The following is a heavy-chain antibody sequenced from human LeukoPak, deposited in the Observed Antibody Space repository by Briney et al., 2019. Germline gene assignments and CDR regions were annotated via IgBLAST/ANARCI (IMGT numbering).Heavy chain of an antibody. V-gene: IGHV3-21*01. Sequence: SCKASGYTFTSYGISWVRQAPGKGLEWVSSIGPSGTNTHYADSVKGRFTISRDNARNSLFLQMSSLRGDDTAVYYCVRGDSRDFWGQGTLVTVSS. J-gene: IGHJ4*02. CDR3: VRGDSRDF. CDR1: GYTFTSYG. CDR2: IGPSGTNT. D-gene: IGHD6-13*01.